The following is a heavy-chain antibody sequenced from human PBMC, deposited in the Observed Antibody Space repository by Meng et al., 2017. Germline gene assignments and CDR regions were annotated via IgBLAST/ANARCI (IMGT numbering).Heavy chain of an antibody. V-gene: IGHV3-23*01. Sequence: ETLSLTCAASGFTFSSYAMSWVRQAPGKGLEWVSAISGSGGSTYYADSVKGRFTISRDNSKNTLYLQMNSLRAEDTAVYYCAKFFRRVAGSREPPYYYYGMDVWGQGTTVTVSS. CDR2: ISGSGGST. CDR1: GFTFSSYA. D-gene: IGHD6-19*01. CDR3: AKFFRRVAGSREPPYYYYGMDV. J-gene: IGHJ6*02.